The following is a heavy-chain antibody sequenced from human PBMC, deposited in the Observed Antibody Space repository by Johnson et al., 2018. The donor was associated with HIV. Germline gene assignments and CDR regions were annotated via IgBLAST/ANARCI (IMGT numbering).Heavy chain of an antibody. CDR2: VNWKGGST. J-gene: IGHJ3*02. D-gene: IGHD6-13*01. CDR1: GFTFDDYG. CDR3: TTMGLGSSSWRYDAFDI. Sequence: VQLVESGGGVVRPGGSLRLSCAASGFTFDDYGMSWVRQAPGKGLEWVSGVNWKGGSTGYEDSVKGRFTISRDHAKNSLYMQMNSLKTEDTAVYYCTTMGLGSSSWRYDAFDIWGQGTMVTVSS. V-gene: IGHV3-20*04.